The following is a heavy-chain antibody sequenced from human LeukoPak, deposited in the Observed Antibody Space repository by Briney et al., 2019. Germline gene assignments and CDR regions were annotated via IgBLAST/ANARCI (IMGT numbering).Heavy chain of an antibody. CDR3: ARAPYSSSWYGGLDY. Sequence: PSETLSLTCAVYGGSFSGYYWSWIRQPPGKGLEWIGEINHSGSTNYNPSLKSRVTISVDKSKNQFSLKLSSVTAADTAVYYCARAPYSSSWYGGLDYWGQGTLVTVSS. J-gene: IGHJ4*02. CDR1: GGSFSGYY. CDR2: INHSGST. V-gene: IGHV4-34*01. D-gene: IGHD6-13*01.